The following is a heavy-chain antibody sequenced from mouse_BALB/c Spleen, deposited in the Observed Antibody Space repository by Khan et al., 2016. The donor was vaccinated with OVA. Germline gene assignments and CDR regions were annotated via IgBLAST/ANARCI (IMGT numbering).Heavy chain of an antibody. Sequence: EVELVESGGGLVKPGGSLKLSCAASGFTFSTYAMSWVRQTPEKRLEWVATIRSDGDYNYFPDNVTGRFTISRDNAKNTLCLQMTSLRSEDTAMYYCARSPYGNFAYWGQGTLVTVAA. D-gene: IGHD2-1*01. J-gene: IGHJ3*01. CDR3: ARSPYGNFAY. V-gene: IGHV5-9-3*01. CDR2: IRSDGDYN. CDR1: GFTFSTYA.